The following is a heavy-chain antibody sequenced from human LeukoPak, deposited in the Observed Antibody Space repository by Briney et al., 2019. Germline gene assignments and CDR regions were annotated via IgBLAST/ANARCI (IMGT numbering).Heavy chain of an antibody. Sequence: GGSLRLSCAASGFTFSSYAMSWVRQAPGKGLEWVSAISGSGGSTYYADSVKGRFTISRDNSKNTLYLQMNSLRAEDTAVYYCAKEDREVRGVIKGVNWFDSWGQGTLVTVSS. CDR1: GFTFSSYA. V-gene: IGHV3-23*01. J-gene: IGHJ5*01. CDR2: ISGSGGST. CDR3: AKEDREVRGVIKGVNWFDS. D-gene: IGHD3-10*01.